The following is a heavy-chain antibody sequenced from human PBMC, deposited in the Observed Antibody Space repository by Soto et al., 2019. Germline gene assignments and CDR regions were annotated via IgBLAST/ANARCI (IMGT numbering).Heavy chain of an antibody. J-gene: IGHJ6*02. Sequence: GGSLRLSCAASGFTFSSYPMNWVRQAPGKGLEWVSFISSSSSYIYYADSVKGRFTISRDNAKNSLYLQMNSLRAEDTAVYYCARLTETTYYYYGMDVWGQGTTVTVSS. D-gene: IGHD1-7*01. CDR2: ISSSSSYI. CDR1: GFTFSSYP. CDR3: ARLTETTYYYYGMDV. V-gene: IGHV3-21*01.